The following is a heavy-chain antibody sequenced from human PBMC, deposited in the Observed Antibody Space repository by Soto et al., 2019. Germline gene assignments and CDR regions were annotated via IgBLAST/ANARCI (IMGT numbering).Heavy chain of an antibody. D-gene: IGHD2-15*01. J-gene: IGHJ4*02. V-gene: IGHV3-64*01. CDR2: ISTSGGGT. CDR1: GFTFSKYA. Sequence: EVQLVESGGGLVQPGGSLRLSCAASGFTFSKYAMHWVRQAPGKGLEYVSVISTSGGGTYYASSVRGRFTISRDNSKNTLYLQMGSLRAEDMAVYYCARELNADGGRYFDYWGQGTPVTVSS. CDR3: ARELNADGGRYFDY.